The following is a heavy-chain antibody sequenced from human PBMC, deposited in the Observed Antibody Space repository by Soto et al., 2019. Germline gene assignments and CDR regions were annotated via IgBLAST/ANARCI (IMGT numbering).Heavy chain of an antibody. CDR2: IYHTGTT. CDR1: GGSISNVGYF. Sequence: QVQLQESGPGLVKPSQTLSLTCTVSGGSISNVGYFWSWIRQPPGKGLEWIGFIYHTGTTYYNSSLRSRVSISIETSKSQFSLKLNSVTAADTGVYYCARVMAAMKNWLDPWGQGTLVTVSP. CDR3: ARVMAAMKNWLDP. V-gene: IGHV4-30-4*01. J-gene: IGHJ5*02. D-gene: IGHD2-2*01.